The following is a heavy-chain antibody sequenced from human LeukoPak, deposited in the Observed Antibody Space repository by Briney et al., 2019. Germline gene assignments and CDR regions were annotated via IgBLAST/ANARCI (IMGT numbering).Heavy chain of an antibody. V-gene: IGHV3-23*01. D-gene: IGHD1-26*01. J-gene: IGHJ4*02. CDR3: VKDRRRLPVGATDH. CDR2: LSASGATT. Sequence: GGSLRLSCAASGFTFSSYVLSWVRQAPGKGLEWVSGLSASGATTYYADSVKGRFTISRDNSKNTLYLQMNSLRAEDTAIYYCVKDRRRLPVGATDHFGQGTLVTVSS. CDR1: GFTFSSYV.